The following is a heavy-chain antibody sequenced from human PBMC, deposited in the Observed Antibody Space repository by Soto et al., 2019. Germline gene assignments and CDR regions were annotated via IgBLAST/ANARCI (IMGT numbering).Heavy chain of an antibody. CDR2: IASDGKDK. Sequence: QVQLVESGGGVVQPGRSLKLSCAASGFTFSNHAIHWVRQAPGKGLEWVAVIASDGKDKRYADSVKGQFTISRDNSKNAVYLQMNSLRGEDTAVYYCAKDGAIAAADYFFDYWGQGSLVTVSS. CDR3: AKDGAIAAADYFFDY. CDR1: GFTFSNHA. J-gene: IGHJ4*02. D-gene: IGHD6-13*01. V-gene: IGHV3-30*18.